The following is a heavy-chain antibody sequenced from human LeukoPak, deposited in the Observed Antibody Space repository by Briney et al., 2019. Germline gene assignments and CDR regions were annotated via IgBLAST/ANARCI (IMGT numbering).Heavy chain of an antibody. D-gene: IGHD3-10*01. CDR2: IIPILGIA. CDR1: GGTFSSYA. J-gene: IGHJ4*02. CDR3: AMYGSGSHLHY. V-gene: IGHV1-69*04. Sequence: SVKVSCKASGGTFSSYAISWVRQAPGQGLEWMGRIIPILGIANYAQKFQGRVTITADKSTSTAYMELSSLRSEDTVVYYCAMYGSGSHLHYWGQGTLVTVSS.